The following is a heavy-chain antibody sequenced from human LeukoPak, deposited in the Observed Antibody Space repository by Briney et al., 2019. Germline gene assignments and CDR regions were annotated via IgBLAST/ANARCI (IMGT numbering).Heavy chain of an antibody. D-gene: IGHD4-17*01. Sequence: GGSLRLSCAASGFTFITYSMTWVRQAPGRGLEWVSAITGSGAFTDYADSVKGRFTISRDNSKNTLYLQMNSLRAEDTAVYYCAKDRTRRNDYGDYVDYWGQGTLVTVSS. J-gene: IGHJ4*02. V-gene: IGHV3-23*01. CDR3: AKDRTRRNDYGDYVDY. CDR2: ITGSGAFT. CDR1: GFTFITYS.